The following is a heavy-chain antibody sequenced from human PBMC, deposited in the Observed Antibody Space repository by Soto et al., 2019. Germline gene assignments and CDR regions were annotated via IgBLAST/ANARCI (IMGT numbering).Heavy chain of an antibody. V-gene: IGHV6-1*01. CDR2: TYYRSKWYN. D-gene: IGHD6-25*01. Sequence: SQTLSLTCAISGDSVSSNSAALNLIRQSPSRGLEWLGRTYYRSKWYNDYAVSVKSRITINPDTSKNQFSLQLNSVTPEDTAVYYCAREHRRLYYFDYWGQGTLVTVSS. CDR1: GDSVSSNSAA. CDR3: AREHRRLYYFDY. J-gene: IGHJ4*02.